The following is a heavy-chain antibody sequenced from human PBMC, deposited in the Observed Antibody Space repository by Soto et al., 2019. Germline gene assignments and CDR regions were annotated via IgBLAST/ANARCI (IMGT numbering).Heavy chain of an antibody. D-gene: IGHD3-22*01. CDR2: TFHSGIT. CDR1: GGSFSNDY. V-gene: IGHV4-59*01. Sequence: SETLSLTCFISGGSFSNDYWTWIRQSPGKGLEWIGYTFHSGITDYNPSVKSRVTISIDKSRNLFSLNLTSVTAAGTAGYYWARDRCFYGSRGYYRTLDSWGQGTLVTVSS. J-gene: IGHJ5*01. CDR3: ARDRCFYGSRGYYRTLDS.